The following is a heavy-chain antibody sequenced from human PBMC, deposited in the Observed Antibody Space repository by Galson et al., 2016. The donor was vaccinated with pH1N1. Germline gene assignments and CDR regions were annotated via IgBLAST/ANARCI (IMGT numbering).Heavy chain of an antibody. J-gene: IGHJ5*02. CDR3: AKYPQITVYCAGGSCYGFDP. V-gene: IGHV3-23*01. Sequence: SLRLSCAASGFTFSNYAMIWVRQAPGKGLEWVSIITGSGDYTDYADSVKGRFTISRDNSKNTLYLNMNSLRAEDTALYYCAKYPQITVYCAGGSCYGFDPWGQGTLVTVSS. CDR2: ITGSGDYT. D-gene: IGHD2-15*01. CDR1: GFTFSNYA.